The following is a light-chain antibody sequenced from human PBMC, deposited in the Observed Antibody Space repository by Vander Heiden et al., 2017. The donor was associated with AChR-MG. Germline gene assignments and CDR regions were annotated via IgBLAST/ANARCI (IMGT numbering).Light chain of an antibody. V-gene: IGLV3-25*03. Sequence: SYELTQPPAPSVSPGQTTTITCSGDALPKQYAYWYQHKPGQAPILVIRKDTERPSGIPDRFSGSSSGTTVTFTITGVQAEDEADYYCQSTDTSNSSVVFGGGTKLTVL. J-gene: IGLJ2*01. CDR1: ALPKQY. CDR2: KDT. CDR3: QSTDTSNSSVV.